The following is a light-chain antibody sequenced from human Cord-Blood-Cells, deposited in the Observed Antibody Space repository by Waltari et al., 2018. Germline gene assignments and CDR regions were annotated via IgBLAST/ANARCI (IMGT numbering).Light chain of an antibody. CDR1: QSLSSW. CDR2: KAA. V-gene: IGKV1-5*03. J-gene: IGKJ2*03. Sequence: DIQMTQSPSTLSASVGDRVTITCRASQSLSSWLAWYQQKPGKAPKLLIYKAASLESWVPSSFSGSGSGTEFTLTISSLQPDDFATYYCQQYNSYSPYSFGQGTKLEIK. CDR3: QQYNSYSPYS.